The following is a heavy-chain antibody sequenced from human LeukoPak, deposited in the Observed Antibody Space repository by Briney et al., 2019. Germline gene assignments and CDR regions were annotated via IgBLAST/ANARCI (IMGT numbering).Heavy chain of an antibody. V-gene: IGHV3-74*01. CDR2: IKTDGSNT. CDR1: GFTFSSYW. CDR3: AREILAPGKTHDY. J-gene: IGHJ4*02. Sequence: PGGSLRLSCAASGFTFSSYWMHWVRQAPGKGVVWVSRIKTDGSNTNYADSVKGRFTISRDNAKNTLFLQMNSLSAEDTALYYCAREILAPGKTHDYWGQGTLVTVSS.